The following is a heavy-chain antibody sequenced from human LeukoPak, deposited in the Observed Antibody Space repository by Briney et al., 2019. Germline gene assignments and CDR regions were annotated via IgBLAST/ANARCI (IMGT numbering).Heavy chain of an antibody. CDR2: ISGSGGVT. CDR1: GFAFRSYV. D-gene: IGHD6-19*01. CDR3: AKDPRIPVSX. Sequence: GGSLRLSCAASGFAFRSYVMSWVRQAPGKGLEWVSGISGSGGVTDYADSVKGRFTVSRDNSKSPVYLLMNSLRVEDTAVYYCAKDPRIPVSXWGQGXLVTVS. V-gene: IGHV3-23*01. J-gene: IGHJ1*01.